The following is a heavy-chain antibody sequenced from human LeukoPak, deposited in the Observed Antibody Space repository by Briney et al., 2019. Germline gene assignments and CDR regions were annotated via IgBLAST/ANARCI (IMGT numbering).Heavy chain of an antibody. Sequence: KPSETLSLTCTVSGASISSYYWSWVRQPPGKGLEWIGNIYYSGSTYYNPSLKSRVAISVDTSKNQFSLKLSSVTAADTGVYYCARVTQTYSSSYYFDLWGQGTLVTVSS. D-gene: IGHD6-6*01. V-gene: IGHV4-59*04. CDR3: ARVTQTYSSSYYFDL. J-gene: IGHJ4*02. CDR1: GASISSYY. CDR2: IYYSGST.